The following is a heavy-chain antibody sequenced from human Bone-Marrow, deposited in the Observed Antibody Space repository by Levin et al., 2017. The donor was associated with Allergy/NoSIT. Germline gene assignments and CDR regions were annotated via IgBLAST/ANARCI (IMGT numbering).Heavy chain of an antibody. J-gene: IGHJ3*01. D-gene: IGHD6-19*01. CDR2: INTNTEGGTT. CDR3: TTVSLSAVPAPM. V-gene: IGHV3-15*07. CDR1: GFIFSKAW. Sequence: TGESLKISCAASGFIFSKAWMNWVRQAPGKGLEWVGRINTNTEGGTTDSAAPVKGRFIISRDDSKNMLYLQMNSLKTEDTAVYYCTTVSLSAVPAPMWGQGTLVTVSS.